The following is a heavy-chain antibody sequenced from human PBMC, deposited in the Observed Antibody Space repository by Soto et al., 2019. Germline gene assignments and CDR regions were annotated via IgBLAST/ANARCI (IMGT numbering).Heavy chain of an antibody. CDR3: ASEGYSGSSGGQSWGFDY. CDR1: GGSVSSGSYY. CDR2: IYYSGST. J-gene: IGHJ4*02. V-gene: IGHV4-61*01. Sequence: QVQLQESGPGLVKPSETLSLTCTVSGGSVSSGSYYWSWIRQPPGKGLEWIGYIYYSGSTNYNPSLKSRVTMSVDTSKNQFSLKLSSVTAADTAVYYCASEGYSGSSGGQSWGFDYWGQGTLVTVSS. D-gene: IGHD1-26*01.